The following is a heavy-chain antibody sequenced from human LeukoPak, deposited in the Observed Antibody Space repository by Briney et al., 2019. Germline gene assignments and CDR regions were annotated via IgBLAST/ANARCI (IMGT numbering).Heavy chain of an antibody. Sequence: SETLSLTCAVSGYSISSGYYWGWIRQPPGNGLEWIGSIYHSGSTYYNPFLKSRVTISVDTSKNQFSLKLSSVTAADTAVYYCAGHYDFWSGPFSFDPWGQGTLVTVSS. CDR2: IYHSGST. CDR1: GYSISSGYY. D-gene: IGHD3-3*01. CDR3: AGHYDFWSGPFSFDP. V-gene: IGHV4-38-2*01. J-gene: IGHJ5*02.